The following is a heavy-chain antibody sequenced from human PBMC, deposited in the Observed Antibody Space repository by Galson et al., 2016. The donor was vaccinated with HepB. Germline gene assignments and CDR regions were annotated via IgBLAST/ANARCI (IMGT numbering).Heavy chain of an antibody. Sequence: SLRLSCAASGFAFRTYSMNWVRQTPGKGLEWVASISGSGYYTYYADSIKDRFTISRDNPRNLLHLQMNSLRVDDSAIYYCARGSGSGSSRSCFYFDMDIWGKGTTVTVSS. J-gene: IGHJ6*03. V-gene: IGHV3-21*01. D-gene: IGHD3-10*01. CDR3: ARGSGSGSSRSCFYFDMDI. CDR1: GFAFRTYS. CDR2: ISGSGYYT.